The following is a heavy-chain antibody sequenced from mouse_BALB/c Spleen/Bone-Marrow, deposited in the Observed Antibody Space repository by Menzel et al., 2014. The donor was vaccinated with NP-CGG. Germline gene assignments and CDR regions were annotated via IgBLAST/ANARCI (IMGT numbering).Heavy chain of an antibody. J-gene: IGHJ4*01. CDR1: GFNIKDTY. CDR3: ARKGYRYDGESAMYY. D-gene: IGHD2-14*01. Sequence: VQLQQSGAELVKPGASVKLSCTASGFNIKDTYMHWVKQRPEQGLEWIGRIDPANGNTKYDPKFQGKATITADTSSNTAYLQLSSLTSEDTAVYYCARKGYRYDGESAMYYWGQGTSVTISS. CDR2: IDPANGNT. V-gene: IGHV14-3*02.